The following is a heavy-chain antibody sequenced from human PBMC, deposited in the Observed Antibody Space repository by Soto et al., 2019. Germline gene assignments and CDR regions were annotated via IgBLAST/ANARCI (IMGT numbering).Heavy chain of an antibody. CDR1: GGSISSYY. D-gene: IGHD2-2*01. Sequence: QVQLQESGPGLVKPSETLSLTCTVSGGSISSYYWSWIRQPPGKGLEWIGYIYYSGSTNYNPSLKSRVTISVDTSKNQFSLKLSSVTAADTAVYYCARPLWGPACHINWFDPWGQRTLVTLSS. CDR2: IYYSGST. J-gene: IGHJ5*02. V-gene: IGHV4-59*01. CDR3: ARPLWGPACHINWFDP.